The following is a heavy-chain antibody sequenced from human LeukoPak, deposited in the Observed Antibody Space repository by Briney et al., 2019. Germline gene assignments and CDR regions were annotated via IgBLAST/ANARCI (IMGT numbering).Heavy chain of an antibody. V-gene: IGHV1-8*01. D-gene: IGHD3-16*01. CDR1: GYTFTIYD. J-gene: IGHJ4*02. Sequence: GASVKVSCKASGYTFTIYDINWVRQATGQGLEWMGWMNPNSANTGYAQKFQGRVTMTRNTSISTAYMELSSLRSEDTAVYYCARRSFEGYDYWGQGTLVTVSS. CDR3: ARRSFEGYDY. CDR2: MNPNSANT.